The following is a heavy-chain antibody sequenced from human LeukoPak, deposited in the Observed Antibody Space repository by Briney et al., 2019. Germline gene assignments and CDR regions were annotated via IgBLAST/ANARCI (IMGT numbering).Heavy chain of an antibody. V-gene: IGHV3-20*04. CDR1: GFTFDDYG. Sequence: GGSLRLSCAASGFTFDDYGMSWVRQAPGKGLEWVSGINWNGGSTGYADSVKGRFTISRDNAKNSLYLQMNSLRAEDTALYYCAREDYDYVWGSYPSGGYDPWGQGTLVTVSS. J-gene: IGHJ5*02. CDR2: INWNGGST. D-gene: IGHD3-16*02. CDR3: AREDYDYVWGSYPSGGYDP.